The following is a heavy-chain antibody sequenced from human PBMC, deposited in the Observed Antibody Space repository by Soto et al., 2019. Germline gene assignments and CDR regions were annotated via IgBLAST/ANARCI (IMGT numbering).Heavy chain of an antibody. CDR1: GFNFSRSW. CDR3: ARGFYTDS. V-gene: IGHV3-7*01. D-gene: IGHD2-2*02. Sequence: GGSLRLSCEASGFNFSRSWIRWVRQAPWKGLERVDNMKEDGSEKYYADSVRGRFTISRDNAKNSVHLKMNSLRVEDTAVYYGARGFYTDSWGQRALLAVCS. J-gene: IGHJ5*01. CDR2: MKEDGSEK.